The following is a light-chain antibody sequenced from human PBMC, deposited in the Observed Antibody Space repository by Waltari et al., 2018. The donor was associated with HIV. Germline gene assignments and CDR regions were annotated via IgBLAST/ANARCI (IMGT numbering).Light chain of an antibody. CDR1: QRVLYRSNNKEY. CDR2: WAS. J-gene: IGKJ1*01. V-gene: IGKV4-1*01. CDR3: QQYYSTPWT. Sequence: DIVMTQSPDSLAVSLGERATINCKSSQRVLYRSNNKEYLAWYQQKPGHPPKLFIYWASTRESGVPDRFSGSVSGTDFPLSISSLLAEDVAVYYCQQYYSTPWTFGQGTRVEIK.